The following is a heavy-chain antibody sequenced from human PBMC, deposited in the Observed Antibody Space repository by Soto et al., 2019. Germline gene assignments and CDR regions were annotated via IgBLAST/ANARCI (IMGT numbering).Heavy chain of an antibody. D-gene: IGHD5-12*01. V-gene: IGHV1-69*01. CDR2: IIPIFGTA. CDR3: ARRDGSSDAFDI. Sequence: QVQLVQSGAEVKKPGSSVKVSCKASGGTFSSYAISWVRQAPGQGLEWLGGIIPIFGTANYAQKFQGGVTITADESTGTAYRELSSLRSEDTAVYYCARRDGSSDAFDIWGQGTMVTVSS. CDR1: GGTFSSYA. J-gene: IGHJ3*02.